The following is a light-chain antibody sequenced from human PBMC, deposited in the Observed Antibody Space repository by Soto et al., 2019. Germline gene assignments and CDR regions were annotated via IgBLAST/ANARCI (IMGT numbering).Light chain of an antibody. CDR1: KLGDKY. J-gene: IGLJ1*01. CDR3: QAWDGSTYV. V-gene: IGLV3-1*01. Sequence: SYELTQPPSVSVSPGQTASITCSGDKLGDKYACWYQQKPGQSPVLVIYQDSKRPSGIPERFSGSNSGNTATLTISGTQAMDEADYYCQAWDGSTYVFGTGTKVTV. CDR2: QDS.